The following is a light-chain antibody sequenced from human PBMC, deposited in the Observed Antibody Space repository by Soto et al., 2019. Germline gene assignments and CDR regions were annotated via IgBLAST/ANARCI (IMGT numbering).Light chain of an antibody. V-gene: IGLV1-44*01. CDR2: SNN. Sequence: QSVLTQPPSASGTPVQRVTISCSGSSSNIGSNTVNWYQQLPGTAPKLLIYSNNQRPSGVPDRFSGSKSGTSASLAISGLQSEDEADYYCAAWDDSLNVYYVFGTGTKVTV. CDR3: AAWDDSLNVYYV. CDR1: SSNIGSNT. J-gene: IGLJ1*01.